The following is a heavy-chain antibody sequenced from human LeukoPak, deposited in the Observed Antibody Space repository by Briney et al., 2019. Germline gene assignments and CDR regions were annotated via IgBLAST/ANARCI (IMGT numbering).Heavy chain of an antibody. CDR2: ISGSGGST. CDR3: AKDLVVGALDY. J-gene: IGHJ4*02. Sequence: GGSLRLSCAASGFTFSSYGMSWVRQAPGKGLERVSSISGSGGSTYYADSVKGRFTISRDNSRNMLFLQMNSLRADDTAVYYCAKDLVVGALDYWGQGTLVTVSS. D-gene: IGHD1-26*01. CDR1: GFTFSSYG. V-gene: IGHV3-23*01.